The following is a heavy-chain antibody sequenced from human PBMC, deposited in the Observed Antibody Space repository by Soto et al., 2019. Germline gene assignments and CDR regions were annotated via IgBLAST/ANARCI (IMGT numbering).Heavy chain of an antibody. CDR3: ARHGIQVSHDV. J-gene: IGHJ6*02. D-gene: IGHD5-18*01. Sequence: GGSLRISCAASGLTFNSYSMAGVLQAPGQGLEWISYITTSSHTIYYADSVRGRFTISRDNAKNSLFLQMNSLRDEDTAVYYCARHGIQVSHDVWGQGTTVTVSS. CDR2: ITTSSHTI. CDR1: GLTFNSYS. V-gene: IGHV3-48*02.